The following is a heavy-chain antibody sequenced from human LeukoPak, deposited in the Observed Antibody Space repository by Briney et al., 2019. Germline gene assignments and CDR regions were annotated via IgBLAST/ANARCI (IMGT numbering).Heavy chain of an antibody. CDR3: ARRNTADASIDF. Sequence: SETLSLTCSVSGGSFIGHWWSWIRQPPGKGLEWIGDVFYSGSNNYNPSLKSRLTISLDTSKNQFSLNLRSVTATDTAMYYCARRNTADASIDFWGQGTLVTASS. D-gene: IGHD4-17*01. J-gene: IGHJ4*02. CDR2: VFYSGSN. V-gene: IGHV4-59*08. CDR1: GGSFIGHW.